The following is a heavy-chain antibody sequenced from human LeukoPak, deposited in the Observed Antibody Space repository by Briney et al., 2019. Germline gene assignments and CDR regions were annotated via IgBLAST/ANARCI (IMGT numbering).Heavy chain of an antibody. V-gene: IGHV3-30*18. CDR2: ISYDGSNK. CDR3: AKDGYIVVVPAALPYYFDY. J-gene: IGHJ4*02. Sequence: GRSLRLSCAASGFTFSSCGMHWVRQAPGKGLEWVAVISYDGSNKYYADSVKGRFTISRDNSKNTLYLQMNSLRAEDTAVYYCAKDGYIVVVPAALPYYFDYWGQGTLVTVSS. CDR1: GFTFSSCG. D-gene: IGHD2-2*01.